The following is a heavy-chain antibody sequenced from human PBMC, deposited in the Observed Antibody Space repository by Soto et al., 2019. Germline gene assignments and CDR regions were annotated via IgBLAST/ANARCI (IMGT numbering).Heavy chain of an antibody. CDR2: ISYDGSNK. CDR3: ARRDRGSSWYYYYGMDV. D-gene: IGHD6-13*01. Sequence: WGSLRLSWAASGFTFSSYAMHWVRQAPGKGLGWVAVISYDGSNKYYADSVKGRFTISRDNSKNTLYLQMNSLRAEDTAVYYCARRDRGSSWYYYYGMDVRGKGTTVTVSS. V-gene: IGHV3-30-3*01. J-gene: IGHJ6*04. CDR1: GFTFSSYA.